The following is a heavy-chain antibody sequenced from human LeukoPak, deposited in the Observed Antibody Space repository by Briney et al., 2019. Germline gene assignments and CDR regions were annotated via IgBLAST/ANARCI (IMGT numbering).Heavy chain of an antibody. CDR3: AKPDYGDYGGLFAFDI. J-gene: IGHJ3*02. V-gene: IGHV3-23*01. D-gene: IGHD4-17*01. CDR2: ISGSGGST. CDR1: GFTFSSYG. Sequence: GGSLRLSCAASGFTFSSYGMHWVRQAPGKGLEWVSAISGSGGSTYYADSVKGRFTISRDNSKNTLYLQMNSLRAEDTAVYYCAKPDYGDYGGLFAFDIWGQGTMVTVSS.